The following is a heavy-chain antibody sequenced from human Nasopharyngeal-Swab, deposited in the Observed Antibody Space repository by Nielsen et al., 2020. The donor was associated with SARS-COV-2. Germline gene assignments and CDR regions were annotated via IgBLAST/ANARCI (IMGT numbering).Heavy chain of an antibody. CDR2: IYHSGST. J-gene: IGHJ5*02. D-gene: IGHD3-10*01. CDR1: GGSISSGGYS. Sequence: SETLSLTCAVSGGSISSGGYSWSWIRQPPGKGLEWIGYIYHSGSTYYNPSLKSRVTISVDRSKNQFSLKLSSVTAADTAVYYCARGRDGVRGVNGWFDPWGQGTLVTVSS. CDR3: ARGRDGVRGVNGWFDP. V-gene: IGHV4-30-2*01.